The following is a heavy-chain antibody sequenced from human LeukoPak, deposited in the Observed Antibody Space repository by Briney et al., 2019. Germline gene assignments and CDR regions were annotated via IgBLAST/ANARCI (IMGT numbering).Heavy chain of an antibody. J-gene: IGHJ4*02. CDR2: ISWGSGSI. D-gene: IGHD6-19*01. V-gene: IGHV3-9*01. CDR3: AKDISSSGWTNYFDY. CDR1: GFTFDDYA. Sequence: GGSLRLSCAASGFTFDDYAMHWVRQAPGKGLEWVSGISWGSGSIGYADSVKGRFTISRDNAKNSLYLQMNSLRAEDTALYYCAKDISSSGWTNYFDYWGQGTLVTVSS.